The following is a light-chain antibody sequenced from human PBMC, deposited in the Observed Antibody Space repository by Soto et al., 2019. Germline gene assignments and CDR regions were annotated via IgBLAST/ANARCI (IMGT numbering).Light chain of an antibody. CDR1: QSVTSTY. Sequence: ETVLTQSPSTLSVSPGERATLSCRASQSVTSTYLAWYQQKPGQAPRLLIYGASSRATGIPDRFSGSGSGTDFTLTISRLEPEDFAVYYCQQYGSSPPWTFGQGTKVEI. CDR3: QQYGSSPPWT. CDR2: GAS. J-gene: IGKJ1*01. V-gene: IGKV3-20*01.